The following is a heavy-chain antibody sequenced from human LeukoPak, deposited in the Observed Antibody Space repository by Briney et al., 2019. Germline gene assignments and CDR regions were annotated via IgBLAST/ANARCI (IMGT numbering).Heavy chain of an antibody. V-gene: IGHV4-4*07. J-gene: IGHJ5*02. CDR1: GGSISSYY. D-gene: IGHD4-11*01. CDR3: ARELYTVTTGSNWFDP. CDR2: IYTSGST. Sequence: PSETLSLTCTVSGGSISSYYWSWIRQPAGKGLEWIGRIYTSGSTNYNPSLKSRVTISVDTSKNQFSLKLGSVTAADTAVYYCARELYTVTTGSNWFDPWGQGTLVTVSS.